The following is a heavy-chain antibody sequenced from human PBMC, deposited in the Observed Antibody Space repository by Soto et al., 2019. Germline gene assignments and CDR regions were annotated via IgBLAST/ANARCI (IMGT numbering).Heavy chain of an antibody. Sequence: QVQLVQSGAEVKKPGSSVKVSCKASGGTFSSYAISWVRQAPGQGLEWMGGIIPIFGTANYAQKFQGRVTITADESTSTAYMELSSLRSEDTAVYYCATGRIGTVTTSYYCGMDVWGQGTTVTVSS. J-gene: IGHJ6*02. CDR3: ATGRIGTVTTSYYCGMDV. CDR2: IIPIFGTA. V-gene: IGHV1-69*01. D-gene: IGHD4-4*01. CDR1: GGTFSSYA.